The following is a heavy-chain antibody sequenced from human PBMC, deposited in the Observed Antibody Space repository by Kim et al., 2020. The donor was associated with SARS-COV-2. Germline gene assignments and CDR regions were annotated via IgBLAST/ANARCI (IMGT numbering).Heavy chain of an antibody. CDR3: AKDMRMVRETYYWMDV. CDR2: INWNSGDI. V-gene: IGHV3-9*01. D-gene: IGHD3-10*01. CDR1: GFTFDDYA. J-gene: IGHJ6*01. Sequence: GGSLRLSCAASGFTFDDYAMHWVRQAPGKGLEWVSGINWNSGDIGYADSVKGRFTISRDNAKNSLYLQMNSLRAEDTALYDCAKDMRMVRETYYWMDVWG.